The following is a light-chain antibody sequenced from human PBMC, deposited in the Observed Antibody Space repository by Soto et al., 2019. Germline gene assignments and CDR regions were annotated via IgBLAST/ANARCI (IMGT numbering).Light chain of an antibody. CDR1: NIGGKS. CDR2: YNS. Sequence: SYELTQPPSVSVAPGKTARITCGGNNIGGKSVHWYQQKPGQAPVLVIYYNSDRPSGIPERFSGSNSGNTATLTISRVEDGDEADYYCQVWDGSSDHHVVFGGGTKLTVL. V-gene: IGLV3-21*04. CDR3: QVWDGSSDHHVV. J-gene: IGLJ2*01.